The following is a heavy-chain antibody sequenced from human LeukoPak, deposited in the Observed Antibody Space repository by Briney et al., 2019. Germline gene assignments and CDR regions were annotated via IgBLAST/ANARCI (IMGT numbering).Heavy chain of an antibody. D-gene: IGHD6-19*01. CDR2: ISYDGSNK. J-gene: IGHJ5*02. CDR3: AKSFRPYSSGLGP. CDR1: GFTFSSYA. V-gene: IGHV3-30*04. Sequence: PGRSLRLSCAASGFTFSSYAMHWVRQAPGKGLEWVAVISYDGSNKYYADSVKGRFTISRDNSKNTLYLQMNSLRAEDTAVYYCAKSFRPYSSGLGPWGQGTLVDVSS.